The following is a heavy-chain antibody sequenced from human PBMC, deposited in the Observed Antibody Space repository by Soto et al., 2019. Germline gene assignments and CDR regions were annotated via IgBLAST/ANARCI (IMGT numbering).Heavy chain of an antibody. CDR2: ISHTGST. CDR1: GGSISSGAYY. Sequence: KPSETLSLTCTVSGGSISSGAYYWSWIRQHPERGLEWLGYISHTGSTDYNPSLKSRLTMSVDTSKSQFSLQLSSVTAADTAVYYCARTVMPVGNLAAFDHWGQGVLVTVS. CDR3: ARTVMPVGNLAAFDH. J-gene: IGHJ4*02. V-gene: IGHV4-31*03. D-gene: IGHD7-27*01.